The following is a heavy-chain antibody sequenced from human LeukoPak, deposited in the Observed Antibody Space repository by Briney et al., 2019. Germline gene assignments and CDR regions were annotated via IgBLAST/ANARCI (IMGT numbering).Heavy chain of an antibody. CDR2: INPNSGGT. J-gene: IGHJ4*02. CDR3: ARDLVVVPAAFDY. Sequence: ASVKVSCKASGYTFTTFGISWVRQAPGQGLEWMGWINPNSGGTNYAQKFQGRVTMTRDTSISTAYMELSRLRSDDTAVYYCARDLVVVPAAFDYWGQGTLVTVSS. D-gene: IGHD2-2*01. CDR1: GYTFTTFG. V-gene: IGHV1-2*02.